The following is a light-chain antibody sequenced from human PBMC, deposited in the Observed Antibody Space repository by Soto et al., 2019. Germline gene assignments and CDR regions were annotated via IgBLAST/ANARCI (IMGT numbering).Light chain of an antibody. CDR2: GAS. J-gene: IGKJ4*01. Sequence: DLPMTQSPSSLSASVGDTVTITCRASQGINNFLAWFQQKPGKAPKSLIYGASSLQSGVPSKFSGSGSDTGFTLTISSLQPEDSATYFCQQYHSYPVTFGGGTKVEIK. CDR3: QQYHSYPVT. CDR1: QGINNF. V-gene: IGKV1-16*02.